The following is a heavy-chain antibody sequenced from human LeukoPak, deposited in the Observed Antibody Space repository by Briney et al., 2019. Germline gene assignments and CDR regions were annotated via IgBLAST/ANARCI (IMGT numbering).Heavy chain of an antibody. CDR2: ISSASTFI. D-gene: IGHD3-16*02. CDR1: GFTFSTSS. V-gene: IGHV3-21*01. CDR3: ASALRSSPGAFDI. J-gene: IGHJ3*02. Sequence: PGGSLRLSCAASGFTFSTSSMNWVRQVPGKGLEWVSSISSASTFIHYANSVKGRFTISRDNAKNSLYLQMNSLRAEDTAVYYCASALRSSPGAFDIWGQGTMVTVSS.